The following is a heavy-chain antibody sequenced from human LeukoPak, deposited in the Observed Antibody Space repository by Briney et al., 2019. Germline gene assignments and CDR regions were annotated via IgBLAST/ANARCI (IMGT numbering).Heavy chain of an antibody. CDR3: AKVLVGATYGTIDY. Sequence: PGGSLRLSCAASGFTFSSYAVSWVRQAPGKGLEWVSAISGSGGSTYYADSVKGRFTISRDNSKNTLYLQMNSLRAEDTAVYYCAKVLVGATYGTIDYWGQGTLVTVSS. J-gene: IGHJ4*02. CDR2: ISGSGGST. V-gene: IGHV3-23*01. CDR1: GFTFSSYA. D-gene: IGHD1-26*01.